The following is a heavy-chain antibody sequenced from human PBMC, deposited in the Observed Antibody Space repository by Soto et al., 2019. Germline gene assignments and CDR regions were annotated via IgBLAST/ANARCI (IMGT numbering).Heavy chain of an antibody. CDR1: GFTFSRYA. D-gene: IGHD2-15*01. CDR3: AKAPVYCSGGSCYSYPGCFEL. CDR2: ISGSGGST. V-gene: IGHV3-23*01. J-gene: IGHJ5*02. Sequence: EVQLLESGGGLVQPGGSLRLSCEASGFTFSRYAMSWVRQAPGQGLEWVSAISGSGGSTYYADSVKGRFTISRDNAKNTLYLHQNTMRDGDAAVYYCAKAPVYCSGGSCYSYPGCFELWGQGTLVTVS.